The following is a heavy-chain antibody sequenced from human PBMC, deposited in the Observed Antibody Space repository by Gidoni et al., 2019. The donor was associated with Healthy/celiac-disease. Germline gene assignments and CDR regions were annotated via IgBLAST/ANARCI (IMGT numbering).Heavy chain of an antibody. Sequence: QVQLVEPGGGVVQPGRSLRLSWAASGFTFSSYAMHWVRQAPGKGLEWVEVISYDGSNKYYADSVKGRFTISRDNSKNTLYLQMNGLRAEDTAVYYCARLYSSSSTDWGQGTLVTVSS. CDR2: ISYDGSNK. CDR3: ARLYSSSSTD. CDR1: GFTFSSYA. V-gene: IGHV3-30*04. D-gene: IGHD6-6*01. J-gene: IGHJ4*02.